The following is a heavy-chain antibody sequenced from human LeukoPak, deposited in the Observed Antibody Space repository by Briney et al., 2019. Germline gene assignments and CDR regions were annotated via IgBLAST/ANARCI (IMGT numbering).Heavy chain of an antibody. CDR3: ASGYSSSFDP. CDR1: GGSISSYY. J-gene: IGHJ5*02. V-gene: IGHV4-59*01. CDR2: INYSGST. D-gene: IGHD6-13*01. Sequence: SETLSLTCTVSGGSISSYYWSWIRQPPGKGLEWIGYINYSGSTNYNPSLKSRVTISVDTSKNQFSLKLSSVTAADTAVYYCASGYSSSFDPWGQGTLVTVSS.